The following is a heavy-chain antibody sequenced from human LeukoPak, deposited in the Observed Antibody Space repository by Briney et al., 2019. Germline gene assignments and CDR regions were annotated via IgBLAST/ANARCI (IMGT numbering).Heavy chain of an antibody. CDR1: AFTFDDFP. Sequence: GGSLRLSCTASAFTFDDFPMHWVRQAPGKGLDWVSLILKDGSNAFYADSVKGRFTISRDNSGNTLFLQMNSLRTEDTAIYYCARDFHYFFDYCGQGTLVTVSS. D-gene: IGHD3-9*01. J-gene: IGHJ4*02. CDR2: ILKDGSNA. CDR3: ARDFHYFFDY. V-gene: IGHV3-30-3*01.